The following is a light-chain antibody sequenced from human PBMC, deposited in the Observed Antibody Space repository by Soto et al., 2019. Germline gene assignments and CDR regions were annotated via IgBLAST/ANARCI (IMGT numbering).Light chain of an antibody. CDR1: QGIRSF. CDR3: QHLNSYPRALA. CDR2: AAS. Sequence: DIQLTQSPSFLSASVGDRVNITCRASQGIRSFLAWYQQKVGQAPRILIYAASTLESGVSLRFSGSGSGTEFTLTISSLQAEDFATYYCQHLNSYPRALAFGGGTKVEI. J-gene: IGKJ4*01. V-gene: IGKV1-9*01.